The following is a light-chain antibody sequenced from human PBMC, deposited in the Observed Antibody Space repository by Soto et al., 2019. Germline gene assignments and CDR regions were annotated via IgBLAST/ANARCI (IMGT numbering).Light chain of an antibody. Sequence: DIVLTQSPLSLSVTPGEPASISCKSSQSLLHSNGYNYLDWYLQKPGQPPQRLIYLGSDRASGVPDRFSGGGSGTEFTLKISRVEAEDVGVYYCMQNLQTPLTFGSGTKVEIK. CDR3: MQNLQTPLT. CDR2: LGS. CDR1: QSLLHSNGYNY. V-gene: IGKV2-28*01. J-gene: IGKJ4*01.